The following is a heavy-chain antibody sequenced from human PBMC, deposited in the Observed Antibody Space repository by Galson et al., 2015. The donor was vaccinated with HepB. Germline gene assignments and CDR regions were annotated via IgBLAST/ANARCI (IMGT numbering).Heavy chain of an antibody. CDR2: ISGHGGST. J-gene: IGHJ4*02. V-gene: IGHV3-23*01. D-gene: IGHD3-22*01. CDR1: GFTFSNCG. Sequence: SLRLSCAASGFTFSNCGVSWVRQAPGKGLEWVSSISGHGGSTYYAESVKGRFPISRDNSKNMLHLQMNSLRAEDTAVYYCAKHPPRVTMIVVVPGGWFDYWGQGTLVTVSS. CDR3: AKHPPRVTMIVVVPGGWFDY.